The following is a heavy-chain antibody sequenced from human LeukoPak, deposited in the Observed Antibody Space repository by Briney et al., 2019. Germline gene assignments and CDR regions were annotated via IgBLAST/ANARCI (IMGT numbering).Heavy chain of an antibody. CDR3: ARGYYDFWSGYYDS. CDR1: GYTFTSYG. V-gene: IGHV1-18*01. Sequence: GASVKVSCKASGYTFTSYGISWVRQAPGQGLEWMGWISAYNGNTNYAQKLQGRVTMTTDTSTSTAYMELRSLRPEDTAVYYCARGYYDFWSGYYDSWGQGTLVTVSS. J-gene: IGHJ5*02. D-gene: IGHD3-3*01. CDR2: ISAYNGNT.